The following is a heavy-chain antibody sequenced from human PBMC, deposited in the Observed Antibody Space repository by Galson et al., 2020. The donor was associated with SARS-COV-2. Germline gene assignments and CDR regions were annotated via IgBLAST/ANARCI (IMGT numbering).Heavy chain of an antibody. D-gene: IGHD3-22*01. CDR2: IIPLFGTA. J-gene: IGHJ4*02. V-gene: IGHV1-69*13. Sequence: SVKVSCKASGGTFSSYAISWVRQAPGQGLEWMGGIIPLFGTANYAQKFQGRVTITADESTSTAYMELSSLRSEDTAVYYCAQGGWITMIGGALTYFDYWGQGTLVTVSS. CDR3: AQGGWITMIGGALTYFDY. CDR1: GGTFSSYA.